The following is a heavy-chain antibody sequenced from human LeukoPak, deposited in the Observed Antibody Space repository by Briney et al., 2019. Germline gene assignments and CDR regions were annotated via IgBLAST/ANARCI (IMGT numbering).Heavy chain of an antibody. V-gene: IGHV3-23*01. Sequence: SGGSLRLSCAASGFTFSSYAMSWVRQAPGKGLEWVSAISGSGGSTYYADSVKGRFTISRDNSKNTLYLQMNSLRAEDTAVYYCAKSHFDGDYYDSSGYYLDYWGQGTLVTVSS. CDR1: GFTFSSYA. CDR3: AKSHFDGDYYDSSGYYLDY. CDR2: ISGSGGST. J-gene: IGHJ4*02. D-gene: IGHD3-22*01.